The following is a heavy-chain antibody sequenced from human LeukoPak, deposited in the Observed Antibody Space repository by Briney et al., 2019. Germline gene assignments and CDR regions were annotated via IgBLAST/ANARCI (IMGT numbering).Heavy chain of an antibody. CDR1: GFTFSSYS. CDR3: ARRLAREYYGSGTSSFDL. Sequence: PGGSLRLSCAASGFTFSSYSMNWVRQAPGKGLEWVSSISSSSSYIYYADSVKGRFTISRDNAKNSLYLQMNSLRAEDTAVYYCARRLAREYYGSGTSSFDLWGRGTPVTVSS. CDR2: ISSSSSYI. D-gene: IGHD3-10*01. J-gene: IGHJ2*01. V-gene: IGHV3-21*01.